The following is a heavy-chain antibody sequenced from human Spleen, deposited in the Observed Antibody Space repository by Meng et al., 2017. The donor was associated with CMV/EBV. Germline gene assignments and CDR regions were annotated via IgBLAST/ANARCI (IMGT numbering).Heavy chain of an antibody. Sequence: GGSLRLSCAASGFTFRSYSMNWVRQAPGKGLEWVSIISSSSSYIYYADSVKGRFTISRDNSKNTLYLQMNSLRAEDTAVYYCARDLHRYGYRYYFDYWGQGTLVTVSS. V-gene: IGHV3-21*01. CDR2: ISSSSSYI. D-gene: IGHD5-18*01. CDR1: GFTFRSYS. J-gene: IGHJ4*02. CDR3: ARDLHRYGYRYYFDY.